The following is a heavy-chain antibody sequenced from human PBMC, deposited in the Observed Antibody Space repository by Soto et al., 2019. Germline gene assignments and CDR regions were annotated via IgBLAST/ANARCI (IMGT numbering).Heavy chain of an antibody. CDR1: GFTFSSYS. CDR2: ISSSSSYI. CDR3: ARLPYYDILTGYYPFDY. J-gene: IGHJ4*02. Sequence: GGSLRLSCAASGFTFSSYSMNWVRQAPGKGLEWVSSISSSSSYIYYADSVKGRFTISRDNAKNSLYLQTNSLRAEDTAVYYCARLPYYDILTGYYPFDYWGQGTLVTVSS. D-gene: IGHD3-9*01. V-gene: IGHV3-21*01.